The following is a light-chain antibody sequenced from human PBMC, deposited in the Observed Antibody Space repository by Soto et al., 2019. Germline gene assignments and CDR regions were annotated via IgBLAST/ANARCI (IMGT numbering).Light chain of an antibody. CDR1: QYVDTY. J-gene: IGKJ5*01. CDR2: GAS. Sequence: QTTQSRSSLSASAGSSVTITCRASQYVDTYLNWYQHKPGKAPQLLIYGASRLQSGVPSRFSASGSATDFALTITSLQPEDFATYYCHQSYSNPPTFGQGTRLEIK. V-gene: IGKV1-39*01. CDR3: HQSYSNPPT.